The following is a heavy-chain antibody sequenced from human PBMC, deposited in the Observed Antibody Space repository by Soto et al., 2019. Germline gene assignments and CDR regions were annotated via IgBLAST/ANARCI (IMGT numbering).Heavy chain of an antibody. CDR2: ISYDGSNK. V-gene: IGHV3-30-3*01. CDR1: GFTFSSYA. Sequence: PGGSLRLSCAASGFTFSSYAMHWVRQAPGKGLEWVAVISYDGSNKYYADSVKGRFTISRDNSKNTLYLQMNSLRAEDTAVYYCWLPLRRSQWLAKDYWGQGTLVTVSS. CDR3: WLPLRRSQWLAKDY. D-gene: IGHD6-19*01. J-gene: IGHJ4*02.